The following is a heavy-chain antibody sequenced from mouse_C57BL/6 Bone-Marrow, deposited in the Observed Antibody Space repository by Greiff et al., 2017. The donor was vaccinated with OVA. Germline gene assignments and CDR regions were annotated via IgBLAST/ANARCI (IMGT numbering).Heavy chain of an antibody. D-gene: IGHD1-1*01. CDR1: GFSFNTYA. CDR3: VGPSYYYGSSHWYFDV. CDR2: IRSKSNNYAT. Sequence: EVQLVESGGGLVQPKGSLKLSCAASGFSFNTYAMNWVRQAPGKGLEWVARIRSKSNNYATYYADSVKDRFTISKADSESMLDLQMNNSKTEDTARYYCVGPSYYYGSSHWYFDVWGTGTTVTVSS. V-gene: IGHV10-1*01. J-gene: IGHJ1*03.